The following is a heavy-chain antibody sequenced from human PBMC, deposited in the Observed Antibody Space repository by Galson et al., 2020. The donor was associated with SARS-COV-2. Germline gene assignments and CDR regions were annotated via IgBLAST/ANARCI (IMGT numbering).Heavy chain of an antibody. V-gene: IGHV1-24*01. D-gene: IGHD1-26*01. CDR2: FDPEDGET. J-gene: IGHJ5*02. Sequence: GASLKISCEVSGTTITEFTMHWVQTDTGNGLEWMGSFDPEDGETFYAQKFKSSVTMTEDTSTDTAYIEMSSLRSEDTAGYYCATAPTIVGATKCWFDPWGQVTLVSVSS. CDR3: ATAPTIVGATKCWFDP. CDR1: GTTITEFT.